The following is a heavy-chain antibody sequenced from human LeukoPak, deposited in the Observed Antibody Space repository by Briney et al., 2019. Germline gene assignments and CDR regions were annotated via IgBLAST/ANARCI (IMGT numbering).Heavy chain of an antibody. D-gene: IGHD3-10*01. V-gene: IGHV4-59*11. CDR3: ARDEGSPGALDH. Sequence: PSETLSLTCTVSGVSLTSHFWSWLRQSPRQGLEWIDYAYFNGITNYNPSLKSRVTISVDTSKNQFSLRLSSVTAADTAVYYCARDEGSPGALDHWGQGTLVTVSS. CDR1: GVSLTSHF. J-gene: IGHJ4*02. CDR2: AYFNGIT.